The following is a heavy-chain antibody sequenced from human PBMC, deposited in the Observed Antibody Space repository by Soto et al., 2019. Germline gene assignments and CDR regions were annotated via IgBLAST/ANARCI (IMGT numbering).Heavy chain of an antibody. Sequence: ASVKVSCKASGYTFTSYDINWVRQATGQGLEWMGWMNPNSGNTGYAQKFQGRVTMTRNTSISTAYMELSSLRSEDTAVYYCASGYCSGGSCLSYYYYMDGWGKGTTVTVSS. CDR1: GYTFTSYD. CDR3: ASGYCSGGSCLSYYYYMDG. D-gene: IGHD2-15*01. V-gene: IGHV1-8*01. CDR2: MNPNSGNT. J-gene: IGHJ6*03.